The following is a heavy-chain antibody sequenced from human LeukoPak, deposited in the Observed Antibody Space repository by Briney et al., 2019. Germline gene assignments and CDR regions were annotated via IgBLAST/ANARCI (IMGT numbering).Heavy chain of an antibody. Sequence: ASVKVSCKASGYTFTSYAMHWVRQAPGQRLEWMGWINAGNGNTKYSQKFQGRVTITRDTSASTVYMELSSLRSGDTAVYYCARDDWNYKFTIHSYYYGMDVWGQGTTVTVSS. D-gene: IGHD1-7*01. V-gene: IGHV1-3*01. CDR3: ARDDWNYKFTIHSYYYGMDV. J-gene: IGHJ6*02. CDR2: INAGNGNT. CDR1: GYTFTSYA.